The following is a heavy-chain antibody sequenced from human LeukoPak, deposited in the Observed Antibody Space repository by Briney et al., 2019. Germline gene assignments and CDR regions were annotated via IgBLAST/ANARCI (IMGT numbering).Heavy chain of an antibody. D-gene: IGHD3-9*01. J-gene: IGHJ6*02. V-gene: IGHV3-23*01. Sequence: GGSLRLSCAASGFTFSSYAMSWVRQAPGKGLKWVSAISGSGGSTYYADSVKGRFTISRDNSKNTLYLQMNSLRAEDTAVYYCAKDLIPLIEPYYYGMDVWGQGTTVTVSS. CDR2: ISGSGGST. CDR1: GFTFSSYA. CDR3: AKDLIPLIEPYYYGMDV.